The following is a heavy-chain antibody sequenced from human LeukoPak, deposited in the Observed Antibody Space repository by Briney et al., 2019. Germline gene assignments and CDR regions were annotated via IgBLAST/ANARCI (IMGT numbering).Heavy chain of an antibody. CDR2: ISGSGGST. CDR3: AKYYYGSGEKTY. J-gene: IGHJ4*02. V-gene: IGHV3-23*01. Sequence: GGSLRLSCAASGFTFSSYAMSWVRQAPGKGLEWVSAISGSGGSTYYADSVKGRFTISRDNSKNTLYLQMDSLRAEDTAVYYCAKYYYGSGEKTYWGQGTLVTVSS. CDR1: GFTFSSYA. D-gene: IGHD3-10*01.